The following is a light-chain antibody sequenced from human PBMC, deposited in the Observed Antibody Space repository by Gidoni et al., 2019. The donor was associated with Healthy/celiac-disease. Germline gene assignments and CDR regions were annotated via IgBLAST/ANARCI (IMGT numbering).Light chain of an antibody. J-gene: IGLJ3*02. Sequence: QSVLTQPPSVSAAPGQRVTISCTGRSSNIGAGYDVHWYQQLPGPAPKLLIYGNSNRPSGVPDRFSGSKSGTSASLAITGLQAEDEADYYCQSYDSSLSAWVFGGGTKLTVL. CDR3: QSYDSSLSAWV. CDR2: GNS. V-gene: IGLV1-40*01. CDR1: SSNIGAGYD.